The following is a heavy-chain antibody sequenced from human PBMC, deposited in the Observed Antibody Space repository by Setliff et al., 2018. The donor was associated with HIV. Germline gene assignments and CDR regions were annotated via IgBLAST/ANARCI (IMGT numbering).Heavy chain of an antibody. CDR2: VYHSGST. D-gene: IGHD3-10*01. J-gene: IGHJ3*01. V-gene: IGHV4-38-2*02. Sequence: SETLSLTCIVSGYFINSGYYWGWVRQPPGKGLEWIGSVYHSGSTYYKPSLKSRLTISVDTSKNKLSLKLTSVTAADTAKYYCARSVTMVRGSVMTGGAFDVWGQGAKVTVSS. CDR1: GYFINSGYY. CDR3: ARSVTMVRGSVMTGGAFDV.